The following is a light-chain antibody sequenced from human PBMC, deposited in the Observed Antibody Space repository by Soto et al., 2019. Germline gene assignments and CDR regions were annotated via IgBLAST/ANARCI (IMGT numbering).Light chain of an antibody. Sequence: DIVMTQSPGSLAVSLGERAAINCKSSQSILFTSNNKNYLAWYQQKPGQPPKLLIYWASTRESGVPDRFSGSGSGTDFTLTISSLQAEDVAVYYCQQYYTTPSYTFGQGTKVEIK. CDR3: QQYYTTPSYT. CDR2: WAS. V-gene: IGKV4-1*01. J-gene: IGKJ2*01. CDR1: QSILFTSNNKNY.